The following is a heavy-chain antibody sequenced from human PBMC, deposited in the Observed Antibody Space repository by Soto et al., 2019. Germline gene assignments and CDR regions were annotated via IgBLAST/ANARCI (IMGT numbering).Heavy chain of an antibody. CDR3: RNSYYYDSSGYPPTYFDY. V-gene: IGHV1-69*13. J-gene: IGHJ4*02. CDR1: GGTFSSYA. Sequence: GASVKVSCKASGGTFSSYAISWVRQAPGQGLEWMGGIIPIFGTANYAQKFQGRVTITADESTSTAYMELSSLRSEDTAVYYCRNSYYYDSSGYPPTYFDYWGQGTLVTVSS. CDR2: IIPIFGTA. D-gene: IGHD3-22*01.